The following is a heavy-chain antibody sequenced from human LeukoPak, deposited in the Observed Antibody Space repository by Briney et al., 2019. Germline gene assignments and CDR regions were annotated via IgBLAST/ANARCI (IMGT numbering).Heavy chain of an antibody. J-gene: IGHJ4*02. CDR1: GFTFSSYA. Sequence: GGSLRLSCAASGFTFSSYAMSWVRQAPGKGLEWVSGISGSGGSTYYADSVKGRFSISRDNSKNTLYLEINSLRAEDTAVYYCAKGRGQWLAAINYWGQGTLVTVSS. D-gene: IGHD6-19*01. CDR2: ISGSGGST. V-gene: IGHV3-23*01. CDR3: AKGRGQWLAAINY.